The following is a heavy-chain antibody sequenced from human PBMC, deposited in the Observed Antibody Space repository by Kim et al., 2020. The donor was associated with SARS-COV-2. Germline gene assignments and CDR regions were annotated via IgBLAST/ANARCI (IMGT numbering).Heavy chain of an antibody. Sequence: GGSLRLSCAASGFTFSSHWMNWVRQAPGKGLEWVASIKEDGTEKYYVDSVRGRFTISRDNAKNSLYLQMNSLRGEDTALYYCAIDRGVGWFDTWGQGTLVTVSS. D-gene: IGHD3-10*01. J-gene: IGHJ5*02. CDR1: GFTFSSHW. CDR2: IKEDGTEK. V-gene: IGHV3-7*01. CDR3: AIDRGVGWFDT.